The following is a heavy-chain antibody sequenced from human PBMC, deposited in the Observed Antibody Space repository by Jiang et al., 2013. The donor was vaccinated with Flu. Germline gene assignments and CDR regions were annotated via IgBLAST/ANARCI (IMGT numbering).Heavy chain of an antibody. V-gene: IGHV1-18*01. Sequence: SGAEVKKPGASVKVSCKASGYTFTSYGISWVRQAPGQGLEWMGWISAYNGNTNYAQKLQDRVTMTTDTSTSTAYMELRSLRSDDTAVYYCARAVWFGELLNNDAFDIWGQGTMVTVSS. CDR3: ARAVWFGELLNNDAFDI. CDR1: GYTFTSYG. J-gene: IGHJ3*02. CDR2: ISAYNGNT. D-gene: IGHD3-10*01.